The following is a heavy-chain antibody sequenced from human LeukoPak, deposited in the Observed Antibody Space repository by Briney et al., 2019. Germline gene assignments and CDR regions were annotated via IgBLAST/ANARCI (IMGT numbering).Heavy chain of an antibody. Sequence: GGSLRLSCAASGFTFSSYGMHWVRQAPGKGLEWVAFIRYDGSNKYYADSVKGRFTISRDNSKNTLYLQMNSLRAEDTAVYYCAKDRYYYGSGSYELFDYWGQGTLVTVSS. CDR3: AKDRYYYGSGSYELFDY. CDR1: GFTFSSYG. CDR2: IRYDGSNK. V-gene: IGHV3-30*02. J-gene: IGHJ4*02. D-gene: IGHD3-10*01.